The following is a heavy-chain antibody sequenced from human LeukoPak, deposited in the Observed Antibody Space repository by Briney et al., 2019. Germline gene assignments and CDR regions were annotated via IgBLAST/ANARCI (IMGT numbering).Heavy chain of an antibody. V-gene: IGHV1-69*13. CDR1: GYTFSDYY. Sequence: SVKVSCKASGYTFSDYYMHWVRQAPGQGLEWMGGIIPIFGTANYAQKFQGRVTITADESTSTAYMELSSLRSEDTAVYYCARDYGGSYHYYFDYWGQGTLVTVSS. D-gene: IGHD1-26*01. CDR2: IIPIFGTA. CDR3: ARDYGGSYHYYFDY. J-gene: IGHJ4*02.